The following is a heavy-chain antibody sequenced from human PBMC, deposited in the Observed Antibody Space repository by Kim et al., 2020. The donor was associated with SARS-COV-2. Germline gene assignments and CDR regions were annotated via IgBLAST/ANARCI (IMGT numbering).Heavy chain of an antibody. J-gene: IGHJ6*02. CDR1: GFTFSSYA. Sequence: GGSLRLSCAASGFTFSSYAMHWVRQAPGKGLVWVAVISYDGSNKYYADSVKGRFTISRDNSKNTLYLQMNSLRAEDTAVYYCAREGLWFGEFNDYYYGMDVWGQGTTVTVSS. D-gene: IGHD3-10*01. V-gene: IGHV3-30*04. CDR3: AREGLWFGEFNDYYYGMDV. CDR2: ISYDGSNK.